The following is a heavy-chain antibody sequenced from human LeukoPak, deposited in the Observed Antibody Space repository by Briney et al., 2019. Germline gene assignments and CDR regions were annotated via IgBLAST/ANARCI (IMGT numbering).Heavy chain of an antibody. CDR1: GFTFSGSA. D-gene: IGHD5-24*01. V-gene: IGHV3-73*01. J-gene: IGHJ6*03. CDR3: TRTRGDGYNSVGYYYMDV. Sequence: QSGGSLRLSCAASGFTFSGSAMHWVRQASGKGLEWVGRIRSKANSYATAYAASVKGRFTISRDDSKNTAYLQMNSLKTEDTAVYYCTRTRGDGYNSVGYYYMDVWGKGTTVTVSS. CDR2: IRSKANSYAT.